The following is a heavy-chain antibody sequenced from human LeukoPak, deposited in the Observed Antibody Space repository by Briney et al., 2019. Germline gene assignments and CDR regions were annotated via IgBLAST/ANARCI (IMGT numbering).Heavy chain of an antibody. D-gene: IGHD6-19*01. CDR2: INWNGGST. V-gene: IGHV3-20*04. Sequence: GGSLRLSCAASGFTFDDHGMSWVRQAPGKGLEWVSGINWNGGSTGYADSVKGRFTISRDNAKNSLYLQMNSLRAEDTALYYCAKDRTGISGRFDYWGQGTLVTVSS. CDR1: GFTFDDHG. CDR3: AKDRTGISGRFDY. J-gene: IGHJ4*02.